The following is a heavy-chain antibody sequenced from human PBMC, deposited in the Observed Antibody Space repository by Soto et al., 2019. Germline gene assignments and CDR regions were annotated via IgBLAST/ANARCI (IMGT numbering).Heavy chain of an antibody. Sequence: QSGGSLRLSCAASGFTFSSYAMSWVRQAPGKGLEWVSAISGSGGSTYYADSVKGRFTISRDNSKNTLYLQMNSLRAEDTAVYYWAKEVIMELRLEQIDCWGQGTLVTVSS. CDR1: GFTFSSYA. J-gene: IGHJ4*02. CDR2: ISGSGGST. D-gene: IGHD1-7*01. CDR3: AKEVIMELRLEQIDC. V-gene: IGHV3-23*01.